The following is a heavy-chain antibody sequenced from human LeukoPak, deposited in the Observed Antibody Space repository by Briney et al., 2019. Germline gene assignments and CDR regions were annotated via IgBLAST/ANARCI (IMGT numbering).Heavy chain of an antibody. Sequence: GASVKVSCKASGGTFSSYAISWVRQAPGQRLEWMGIINPSGGSTSYAQKFQGRVTMTRDMSTSTVYMELSSLRSEDTAVYYCARGGNRIAARFLDYWGQGTLVTVSS. D-gene: IGHD6-6*01. J-gene: IGHJ4*02. V-gene: IGHV1-46*01. CDR3: ARGGNRIAARFLDY. CDR2: INPSGGST. CDR1: GGTFSSYA.